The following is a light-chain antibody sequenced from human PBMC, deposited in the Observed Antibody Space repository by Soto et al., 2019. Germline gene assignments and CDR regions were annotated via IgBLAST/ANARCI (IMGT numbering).Light chain of an antibody. Sequence: EIVLTQSPATLSLSPGERATLSCRASQSISSYLTWYQQKPGQAPRLLIFDASKRATGIPARFSGSGSGTDFTLTISSLEPEDFAVYYCQQRDSWPITFGQGTRLEIK. CDR1: QSISSY. J-gene: IGKJ5*01. V-gene: IGKV3-11*01. CDR2: DAS. CDR3: QQRDSWPIT.